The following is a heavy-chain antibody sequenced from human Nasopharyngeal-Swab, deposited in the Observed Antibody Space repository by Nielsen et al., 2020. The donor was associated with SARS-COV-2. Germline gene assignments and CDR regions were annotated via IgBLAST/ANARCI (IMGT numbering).Heavy chain of an antibody. J-gene: IGHJ6*02. CDR1: GGSFSGYY. V-gene: IGHV4-34*01. D-gene: IGHD3-10*01. CDR2: INHSGST. Sequence: SETLSLTCAVYGGSFSGYYWSWIRQPPRKGLEWIGEINHSGSTNYNPSLKSRVTISVDTSKNQFSLKLSSVTAADTAVYYCARGGYYGSGSPYPSYYYGMDVWGQGTTVTVSS. CDR3: ARGGYYGSGSPYPSYYYGMDV.